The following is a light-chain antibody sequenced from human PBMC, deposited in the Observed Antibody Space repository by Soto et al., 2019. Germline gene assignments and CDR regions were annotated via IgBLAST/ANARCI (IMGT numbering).Light chain of an antibody. CDR2: EVN. CDR3: SSYAVSSNV. J-gene: IGLJ1*01. CDR1: SSDVGGYNY. V-gene: IGLV2-8*01. Sequence: QSVLTQPPSASGSPGQSVAISCTGTSSDVGGYNYVSWYQQHPGKAPKLMIYEVNKRPSGVPDRFSGSKSGNTASLTVSGFEAEDDSDYYGSSYAVSSNVFGSGTKVTVL.